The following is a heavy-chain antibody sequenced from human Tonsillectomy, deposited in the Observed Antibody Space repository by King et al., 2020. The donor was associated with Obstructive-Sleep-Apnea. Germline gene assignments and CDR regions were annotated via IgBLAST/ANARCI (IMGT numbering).Heavy chain of an antibody. CDR1: GGTFSSYA. CDR3: ARDQVRGIAAAGTPMDV. D-gene: IGHD6-13*01. CDR2: IIPILGIA. Sequence: QLVQSGAEVKKPGSSVKVSCKASGGTFSSYAISWVRQAPGQGLEWMGGIIPILGIANYAQKFQGRVTITADKSTSTAYMELSSLRSEDTAVYYCARDQVRGIAAAGTPMDVWGQGTTVTVSS. V-gene: IGHV1-69*10. J-gene: IGHJ6*02.